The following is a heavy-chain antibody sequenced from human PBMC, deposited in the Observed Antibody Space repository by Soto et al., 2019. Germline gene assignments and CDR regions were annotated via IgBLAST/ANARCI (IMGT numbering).Heavy chain of an antibody. CDR2: MNPNSGNT. CDR3: ARERSAAGTGWFDP. Sequence: SVKVSCKASGYTFTSYDINWVRQATGQRLEWMGWMNPNSGNTGYAQKFQGRVTMTRNTSISTAYMELSSLRSEDTAVYYCARERSAAGTGWFDPWGQGTLVTVSS. J-gene: IGHJ5*02. CDR1: GYTFTSYD. V-gene: IGHV1-8*01. D-gene: IGHD6-13*01.